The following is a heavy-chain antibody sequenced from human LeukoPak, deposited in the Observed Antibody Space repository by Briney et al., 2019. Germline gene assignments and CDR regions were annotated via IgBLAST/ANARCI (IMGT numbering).Heavy chain of an antibody. V-gene: IGHV4-34*01. CDR3: ARHRLVAARPGDYFDY. CDR1: GGSFSGYY. CDR2: INHSGST. J-gene: IGHJ4*02. Sequence: PSETLSLTCAVYGGSFSGYYWSWIRQPPGKGLEWIGEINHSGSTNYNPSLKSRVTISVDTSKNQFSLKLSSVTAADTAVYYCARHRLVAARPGDYFDYWGQGTLVTVSS. D-gene: IGHD6-6*01.